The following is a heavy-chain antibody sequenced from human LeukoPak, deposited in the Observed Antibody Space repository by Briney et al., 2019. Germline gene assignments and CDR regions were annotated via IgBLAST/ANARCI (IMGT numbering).Heavy chain of an antibody. J-gene: IGHJ6*02. Sequence: GGSLRVSRSASGFSFSSYWMSWVRQAPGKGLEWVANIKQDGSEKYYVDSVKGRFTISRDNAKNSLYLQMNSLRAEDTAVYYCARETGYCSSTSCYERGYYYYGMDVWGQGTTVTVSS. CDR2: IKQDGSEK. CDR3: ARETGYCSSTSCYERGYYYYGMDV. D-gene: IGHD2-2*01. CDR1: GFSFSSYW. V-gene: IGHV3-7*05.